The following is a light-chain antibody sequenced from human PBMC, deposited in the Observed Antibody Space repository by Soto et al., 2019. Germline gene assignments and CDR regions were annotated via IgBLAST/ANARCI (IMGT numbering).Light chain of an antibody. CDR2: WAS. V-gene: IGKV4-1*01. Sequence: DIVMTQFPDSLAVSLGERATINCQSSQSVLYGPNNKNYLGWFQQKSGQPPKLLIYWASTRESGVPARFSASGSGANFTLSINNLQAEDVAVYYCPQYAGPPWTFGQGTRVEIK. CDR3: PQYAGPPWT. J-gene: IGKJ1*01. CDR1: QSVLYGPNNKNY.